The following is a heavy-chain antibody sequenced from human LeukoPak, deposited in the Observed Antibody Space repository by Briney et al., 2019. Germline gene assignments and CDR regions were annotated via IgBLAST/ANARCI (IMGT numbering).Heavy chain of an antibody. CDR1: GFTFDDYA. CDR2: ISWNSGSI. D-gene: IGHD3-22*01. Sequence: QPGRSLRLSCAASGFTFDDYAMHWVRQAPGEGLEWVSGISWNSGSIGYADSVKGRFTISRDNAKNSLYLQMNSLRAEDTALYYCAGSLTMTAGGDYWGQGTLVTVSS. CDR3: AGSLTMTAGGDY. J-gene: IGHJ4*02. V-gene: IGHV3-9*01.